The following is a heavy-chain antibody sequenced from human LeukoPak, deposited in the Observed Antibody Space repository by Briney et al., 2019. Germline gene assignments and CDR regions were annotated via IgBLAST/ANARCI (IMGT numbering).Heavy chain of an antibody. V-gene: IGHV3-23*01. CDR3: AKTSCRGGSCYGTRGPWFDP. J-gene: IGHJ5*02. Sequence: GGSLRLSCAASGFTFSSYAMSWVRQAPGKGLEWVSAISGSGGSTYYAASVKGRFTISRDNSKNTLSLPMNSLRAADTAVYYCAKTSCRGGSCYGTRGPWFDPWGQGTLVTVSS. D-gene: IGHD2-15*01. CDR2: ISGSGGST. CDR1: GFTFSSYA.